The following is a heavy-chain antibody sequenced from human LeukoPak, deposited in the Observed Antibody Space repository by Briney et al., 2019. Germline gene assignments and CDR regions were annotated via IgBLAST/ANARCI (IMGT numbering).Heavy chain of an antibody. CDR3: ARIGSTWYNFFDY. J-gene: IGHJ4*02. D-gene: IGHD6-13*01. CDR2: IYHSGNT. CDR1: GYSISGGYY. V-gene: IGHV4-38-2*02. Sequence: SETLSLTCIVSGYSISGGYYWGWIRQPPGKGLEWIGSIYHSGNTFYNPSLRSRVTMSVDTSKNQFSLKLSSTTAAGTAVYYCARIGSTWYNFFDYWGQGTLVTVSS.